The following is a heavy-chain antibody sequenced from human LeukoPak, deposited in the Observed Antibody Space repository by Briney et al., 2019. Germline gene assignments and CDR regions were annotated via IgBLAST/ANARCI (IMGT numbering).Heavy chain of an antibody. V-gene: IGHV4-39*01. J-gene: IGHJ4*02. CDR3: ARGDTMVRGVIMRTTNALDY. D-gene: IGHD3-10*01. CDR1: GGSISSSSYY. Sequence: PSETLSLTCTVSGGSISSSSYYWGWIRQPPGKGLEWIGSIYYSGSTYYNPSLKSRVTISVDTSKNQFSLKLSSVTAADTAVYYCARGDTMVRGVIMRTTNALDYWGQGTLVTVSS. CDR2: IYYSGST.